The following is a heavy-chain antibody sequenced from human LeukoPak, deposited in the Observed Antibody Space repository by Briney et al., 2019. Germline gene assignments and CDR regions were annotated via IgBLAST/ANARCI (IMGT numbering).Heavy chain of an antibody. J-gene: IGHJ1*01. CDR2: IWYDGSNK. D-gene: IGHD3-22*01. V-gene: IGHV3-33*01. CDR1: GFTFSSYG. CDR3: ARAPDYYDSSGYYCDFQH. Sequence: GGSLRLSCAASGFTFSSYGMHWVRQAPGKGLEWVAVIWYDGSNKYYADSVKGRFTISRDNSKNTLYLQMNSLRAEDTAVYYCARAPDYYDSSGYYCDFQHWGQGTLVTVSS.